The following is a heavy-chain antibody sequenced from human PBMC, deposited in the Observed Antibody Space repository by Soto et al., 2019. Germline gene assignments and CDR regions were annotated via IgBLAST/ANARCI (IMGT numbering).Heavy chain of an antibody. CDR2: ISYDGSNK. Sequence: GGSLRLSCAASGFTFSSYGMHWVRQAPGKGLEWVAVISYDGSNKYYADSVKGRFTISRDNSKNTLYLQMNSLRAEDTAVYYCAKDLKGYYGSGSPYYYYGMYVWGQRATVTVSS. D-gene: IGHD3-10*01. J-gene: IGHJ6*02. CDR1: GFTFSSYG. V-gene: IGHV3-30*18. CDR3: AKDLKGYYGSGSPYYYYGMYV.